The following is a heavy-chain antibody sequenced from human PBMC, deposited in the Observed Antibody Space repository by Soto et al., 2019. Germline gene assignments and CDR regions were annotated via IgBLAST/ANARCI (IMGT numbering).Heavy chain of an antibody. D-gene: IGHD3-3*01. Sequence: EVQLLESGGGLVQPGGSLRLSCAASGFTFSSYAMSWVRQAPGKGLEWVSAICGSGGSTYYADSVKGRFTISRDNSKNTLYLQMNSLRAEDTAVYYCAKALRGVTIFGVVITVDYWGQGTLVTVSS. J-gene: IGHJ4*02. CDR3: AKALRGVTIFGVVITVDY. CDR1: GFTFSSYA. V-gene: IGHV3-23*01. CDR2: ICGSGGST.